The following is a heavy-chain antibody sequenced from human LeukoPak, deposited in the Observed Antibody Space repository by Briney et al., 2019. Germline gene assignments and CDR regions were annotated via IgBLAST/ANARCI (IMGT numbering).Heavy chain of an antibody. CDR3: AREDGSSGYDDF. CDR1: GGSLSSGDYY. CDR2: IYYSGST. D-gene: IGHD5-12*01. Sequence: SETLSLTCTVSGGSLSSGDYYWSWIRQPPGKGLEWIGYIYYSGSTYYNPSLKSRVTISVDTSKNHFSLNLKSVTAADTAVYYCAREDGSSGYDDFWGQGTLVTVSS. J-gene: IGHJ4*02. V-gene: IGHV4-30-4*08.